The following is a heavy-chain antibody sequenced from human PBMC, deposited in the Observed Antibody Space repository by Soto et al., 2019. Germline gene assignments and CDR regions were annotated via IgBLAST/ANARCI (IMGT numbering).Heavy chain of an antibody. CDR2: SYYTGST. D-gene: IGHD3-16*01. V-gene: IGHV4-59*01. J-gene: IGHJ4*02. CDR3: ARGLGKLDY. CDR1: GGSMSSNY. Sequence: SETLSLTCTVSGGSMSSNYWSWVRQPPGKGLEWIGYSYYTGSTNYNPSLKSRVTISVDTSKNQFSLKLSSVTTADTALYFCARGLGKLDYWGQGTPVTVSS.